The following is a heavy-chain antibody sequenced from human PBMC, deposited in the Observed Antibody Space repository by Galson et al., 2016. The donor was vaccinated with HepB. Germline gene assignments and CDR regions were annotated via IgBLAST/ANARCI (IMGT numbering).Heavy chain of an antibody. CDR2: IKQDGIEK. J-gene: IGHJ6*02. V-gene: IGHV3-7*01. Sequence: SLRLSCAASGFTFSSSWMSWVRQAPGGGLDWVANIKQDGIEKYSVDSVKGRFTISRDDAKNSVFLQMNSLRAEDTALYCCARGGGIVWVAMDVWGHGTTVTASS. CDR1: GFTFSSSW. CDR3: ARGGGIVWVAMDV. D-gene: IGHD5/OR15-5a*01.